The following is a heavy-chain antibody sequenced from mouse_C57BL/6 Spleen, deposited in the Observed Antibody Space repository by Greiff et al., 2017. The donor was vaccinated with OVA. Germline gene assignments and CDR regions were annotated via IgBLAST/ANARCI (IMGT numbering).Heavy chain of an antibody. Sequence: EVQLQQSGGGLVKPGGSLKLSCAASGFTFSDYGMHWVRQAPEKGLEWVAYISSGSSTIYYADTVKGRFTISRDNAKNTLFLQMTSLRSEDTAMYYCARMVTTGGYFDYWGQGTTLTVSS. J-gene: IGHJ2*01. CDR2: ISSGSSTI. D-gene: IGHD2-2*01. CDR3: ARMVTTGGYFDY. V-gene: IGHV5-17*01. CDR1: GFTFSDYG.